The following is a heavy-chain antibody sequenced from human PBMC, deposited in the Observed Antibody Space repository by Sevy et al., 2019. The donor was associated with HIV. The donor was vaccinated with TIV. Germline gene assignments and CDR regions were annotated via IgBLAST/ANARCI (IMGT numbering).Heavy chain of an antibody. Sequence: GGSLRLSCAASGFTFSTYAMSWVRQAPGKGPEWVSYFSASGDSTYYADSVKGRFTISRDNSKNTLYLQMNSLRDGDTAVYYCVGRKVGDFWSGSIRGPWAGGPLFDYWGQGTLVTVSS. CDR3: VGRKVGDFWSGSIRGPWAGGPLFDY. D-gene: IGHD3-3*01. V-gene: IGHV3-23*01. CDR2: FSASGDST. J-gene: IGHJ4*02. CDR1: GFTFSTYA.